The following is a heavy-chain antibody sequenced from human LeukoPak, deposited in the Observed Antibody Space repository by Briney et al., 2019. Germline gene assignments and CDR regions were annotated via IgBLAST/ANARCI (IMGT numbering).Heavy chain of an antibody. V-gene: IGHV1-69*01. J-gene: IGHJ6*04. Sequence: ASVKVSCKASGGTFSSYAISWVRQAPGQGLEWMGGIIPIFGTANYAQKFQGRVTITADESTSTAYMELSSLRSEDTAVYYCARYCSGGSCPYYYGMDVWGKGTTVTVSS. D-gene: IGHD2-15*01. CDR3: ARYCSGGSCPYYYGMDV. CDR2: IIPIFGTA. CDR1: GGTFSSYA.